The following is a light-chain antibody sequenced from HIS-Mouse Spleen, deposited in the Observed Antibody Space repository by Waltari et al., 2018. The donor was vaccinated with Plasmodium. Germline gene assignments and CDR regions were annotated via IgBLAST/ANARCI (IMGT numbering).Light chain of an antibody. Sequence: EIVMTQSPATLSVSPGERATLSCRDSQSVSSNLAWYQQNPGQAPRLLIYGASTRATGIPARFSGSGSGTEFTLTISSLQSEDFAVYYCQQYNNWSFTFGPGTKVDIK. CDR1: QSVSSN. CDR2: GAS. J-gene: IGKJ3*01. CDR3: QQYNNWSFT. V-gene: IGKV3-15*01.